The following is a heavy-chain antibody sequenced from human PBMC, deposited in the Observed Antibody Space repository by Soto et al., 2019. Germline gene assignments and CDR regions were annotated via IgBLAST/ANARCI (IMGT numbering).Heavy chain of an antibody. CDR2: IKSKTDGGTT. D-gene: IGHD3-22*01. Sequence: EVQLVESGGGLVKPGGSLRLSCAASGFTFSNAWMNWVRQAPGKGLEWVGRIKSKTDGGTTDYAAPVKGRFTISRDDSKNTLYLQMNSLKTEDTAVYYCTTDPRRQRSTMIVVVNDIWGQGTMVTVSS. V-gene: IGHV3-15*07. CDR3: TTDPRRQRSTMIVVVNDI. CDR1: GFTFSNAW. J-gene: IGHJ3*02.